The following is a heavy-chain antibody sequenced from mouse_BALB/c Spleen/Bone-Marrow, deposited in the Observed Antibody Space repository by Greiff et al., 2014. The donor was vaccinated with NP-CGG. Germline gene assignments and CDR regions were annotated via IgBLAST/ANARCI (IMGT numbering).Heavy chain of an antibody. V-gene: IGHV1-7*01. CDR3: ARWGDDGTFDY. CDR1: GYTFTSYW. J-gene: IGHJ2*01. Sequence: QVQLQQSGAELAKPGASVKMSCKASGYTFTSYWMHWITQRPGQGLEWIGYINPSTGYTEYNQKFKDKATLTADKSSSTAYMQLSSLTSEDSAVYYCARWGDDGTFDYWGQGTTLIVSS. CDR2: INPSTGYT. D-gene: IGHD2-12*01.